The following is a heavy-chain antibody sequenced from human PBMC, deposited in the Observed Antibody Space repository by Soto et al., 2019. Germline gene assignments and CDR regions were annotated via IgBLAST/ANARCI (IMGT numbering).Heavy chain of an antibody. CDR1: GFTVGSYG. Sequence: QVQLVESGGGVVQPGRSLRLSCAASGFTVGSYGLHWVRQAPGKGLEWLAFISYDGSDKFYADSVKGRFTISRDSSKNTLYLQMNSLRAEDTAVYYCARVLGGYPNFDFWVQGTLVTVSS. CDR2: ISYDGSDK. J-gene: IGHJ4*02. D-gene: IGHD3-22*01. CDR3: ARVLGGYPNFDF. V-gene: IGHV3-30-3*01.